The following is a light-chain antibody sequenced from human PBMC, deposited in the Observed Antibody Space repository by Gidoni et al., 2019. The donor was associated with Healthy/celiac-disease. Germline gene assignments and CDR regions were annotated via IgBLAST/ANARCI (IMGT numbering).Light chain of an antibody. Sequence: DIVMTQSPDSLAVSLGERATINCKSSQSVLYSSNNKNYLAWYQQKPGQPPKLLIYWASTRESGVPDRFSGSWSGTDFTLTISSLQAEDVAVYYCQHYYSTPPFGQWTRLEIK. CDR1: QSVLYSSNNKNY. J-gene: IGKJ5*01. CDR3: QHYYSTPP. CDR2: WAS. V-gene: IGKV4-1*01.